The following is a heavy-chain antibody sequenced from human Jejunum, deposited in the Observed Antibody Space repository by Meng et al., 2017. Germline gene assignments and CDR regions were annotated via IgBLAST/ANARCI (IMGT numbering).Heavy chain of an antibody. CDR1: EFSFSNFA. Sequence: EVQLLESGGGLVPPGGSLTSSCVGSEFSFSNFAMTWVRPAPGKGLEWVSSLSGSGRSAYYAESVKGRFTISRDDSRNTVYLHMTSLRVEDSALYFCAKERSVIPGACGHWGRGTLVTVSS. CDR2: LSGSGRSA. CDR3: AKERSVIPGACGH. V-gene: IGHV3-23*01. D-gene: IGHD3-16*02. J-gene: IGHJ4*01.